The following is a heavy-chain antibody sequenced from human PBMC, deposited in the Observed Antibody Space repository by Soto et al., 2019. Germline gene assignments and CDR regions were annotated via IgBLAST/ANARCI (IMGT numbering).Heavy chain of an antibody. V-gene: IGHV3-30*03. CDR2: ISYDGSNK. CDR1: GFTFSSYG. J-gene: IGHJ4*02. CDR3: XXXXXXXXXIDY. Sequence: QVQLVESGGGVVQPGRSLRLSCAASGFTFSSYGMHWVRQAXXXXLEWVAVISYDGSNKYYADSVKGRFTISRDNSKXXXXXXXXXXXXXXXXXXXXXXXXXXXXXIDYWGQGTLVTVSS.